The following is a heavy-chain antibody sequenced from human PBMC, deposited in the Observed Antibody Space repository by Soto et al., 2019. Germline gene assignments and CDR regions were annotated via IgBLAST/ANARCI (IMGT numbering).Heavy chain of an antibody. V-gene: IGHV1-46*01. CDR3: ARDPRGTRSRFDY. CDR2: INPSDGGT. D-gene: IGHD3-16*01. CDR1: GYTFTSYY. Sequence: QVQLVQSGAEVKKPGASVKVSCKASGYTFTSYYMHWVRQAPGQGLEWMGIINPSDGGTTYAQKFQDRVTMTRDTSTSTVYMELSSLRSEDTAVYYCARDPRGTRSRFDYWGQGTLVTVSS. J-gene: IGHJ4*02.